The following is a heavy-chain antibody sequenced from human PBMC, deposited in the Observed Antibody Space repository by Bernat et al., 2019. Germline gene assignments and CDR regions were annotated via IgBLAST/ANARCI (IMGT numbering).Heavy chain of an antibody. Sequence: QVQLVESGEGVVQPGRSLRLSCAASGFTFSSYGMHWVRQAPGKGLEWVAVIWYDGSNKYYADSVKGRFTISRDNSKNTLYLQMNSLRAEDTAVYYCAREWTPRAVWPLYWGQGTLVTVSS. CDR1: GFTFSSYG. V-gene: IGHV3-33*01. D-gene: IGHD1-14*01. CDR2: IWYDGSNK. CDR3: AREWTPRAVWPLY. J-gene: IGHJ4*02.